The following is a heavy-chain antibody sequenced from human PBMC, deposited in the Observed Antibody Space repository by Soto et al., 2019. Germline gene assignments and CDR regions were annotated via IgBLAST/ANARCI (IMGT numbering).Heavy chain of an antibody. D-gene: IGHD6-13*01. J-gene: IGHJ4*02. CDR3: ARSPRSSPYFDY. CDR2: IYPGDSET. V-gene: IGHV5-51*01. Sequence: PGESLKISCQCSEYTFSNFWIAWVRQLPGKGLEYMGIIYPGDSETRCSPSFHGKVTISADRSIGTAYLQWSSLEASDSAFYFCARSPRSSPYFDYWGQGALVTVSS. CDR1: EYTFSNFW.